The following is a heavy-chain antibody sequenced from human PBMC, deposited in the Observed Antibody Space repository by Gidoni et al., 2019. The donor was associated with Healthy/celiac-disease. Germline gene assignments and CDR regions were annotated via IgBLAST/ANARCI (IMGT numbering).Heavy chain of an antibody. CDR2: IYYSGST. CDR1: GGSISSYY. V-gene: IGHV4-59*01. D-gene: IGHD3-22*01. Sequence: QVQLQESGPGLVKPSETLSLTCTVSGGSISSYYWSWIRQPPGKGLEWIGYIYYSGSTNYNPSLKSRITISGDTSKNQFSLKLGSVTAADTAVYYCAMFLYYYDSSGFFYWGQGTLVTVSS. J-gene: IGHJ4*02. CDR3: AMFLYYYDSSGFFY.